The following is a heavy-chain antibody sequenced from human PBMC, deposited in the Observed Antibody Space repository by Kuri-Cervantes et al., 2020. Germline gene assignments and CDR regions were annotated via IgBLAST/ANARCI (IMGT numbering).Heavy chain of an antibody. CDR3: AKDRGWNDERASSLDY. CDR2: IQYDGSNK. Sequence: GESLKISCAASGFTFNNYGMHWARQAPGKGLEWVTFIQYDGSNKYYADSVKGRFTISRDNSKNTLYLQINSLRPEDTAVYYCAKDRGWNDERASSLDYWGQGTLVTVSS. D-gene: IGHD1-1*01. V-gene: IGHV3-30*02. CDR1: GFTFNNYG. J-gene: IGHJ4*02.